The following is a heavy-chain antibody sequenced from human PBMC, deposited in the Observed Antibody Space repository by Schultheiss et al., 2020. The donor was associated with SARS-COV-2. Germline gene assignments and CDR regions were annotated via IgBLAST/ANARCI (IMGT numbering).Heavy chain of an antibody. CDR3: ARFKVGWFDP. V-gene: IGHV3-9*01. J-gene: IGHJ5*02. Sequence: SLKISCAASGFTFSSYGMHWVRQAPGKGLEWVSGISWNSGSIGYADSVKGRFTISRDNAKNSLYLQMNSLRAEDTAVYYCARFKVGWFDPWGQGTLVTVSS. D-gene: IGHD2-2*01. CDR2: ISWNSGSI. CDR1: GFTFSSYG.